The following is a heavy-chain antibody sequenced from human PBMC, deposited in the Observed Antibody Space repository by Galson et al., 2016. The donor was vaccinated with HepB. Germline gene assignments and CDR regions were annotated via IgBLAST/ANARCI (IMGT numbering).Heavy chain of an antibody. Sequence: SLRLSCAASGFTFNAHWMNWVRQAPGKGLEWVANIRGDGIVSYYAESVRGRFTTSRDNAKNSLYLQMNGLRVDETAVCYCSREMTGSYFDWGQGTLVTVSS. V-gene: IGHV3-7*01. CDR3: SREMTGSYFD. D-gene: IGHD3-10*01. CDR1: GFTFNAHW. J-gene: IGHJ4*02. CDR2: IRGDGIVS.